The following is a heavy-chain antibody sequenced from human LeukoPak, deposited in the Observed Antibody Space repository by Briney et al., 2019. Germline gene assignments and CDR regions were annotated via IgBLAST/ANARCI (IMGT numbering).Heavy chain of an antibody. CDR2: IYYSGST. V-gene: IGHV4-30-4*08. D-gene: IGHD2-15*01. CDR3: ARAHGSCSGGGCET. Sequence: PSETLSLTCTVSGGSISSGDYYWSWIRQPPGKGLEWIGYIYYSGSTYYNPSLKSRVTISVDTSKNQFSLKLSSVTAADTAVYYCARAHGSCSGGGCETWGQGTLVTVSS. CDR1: GGSISSGDYY. J-gene: IGHJ4*02.